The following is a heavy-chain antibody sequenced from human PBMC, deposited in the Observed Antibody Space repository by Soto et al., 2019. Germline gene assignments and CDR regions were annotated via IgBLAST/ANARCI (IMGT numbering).Heavy chain of an antibody. CDR2: FIPNFGRA. D-gene: IGHD2-15*01. CDR1: GGTFSSYA. J-gene: IGHJ4*02. V-gene: IGHV1-69*01. CDR3: ATTACSGGSYYSGFDY. Sequence: QVQLVQSGAEVKKPGSSVKVSCKASGGTFSSYAISWARQAPGQGLEWMGWFIPNFGRAYNAQKFQVRVTITADESTSTGYRELSSLRSEDTTVYYCATTACSGGSYYSGFDYWCQRTLVAVSS.